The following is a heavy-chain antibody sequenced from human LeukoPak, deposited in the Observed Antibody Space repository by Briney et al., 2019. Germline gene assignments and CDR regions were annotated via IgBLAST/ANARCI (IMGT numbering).Heavy chain of an antibody. CDR3: ALTIFGVGY. D-gene: IGHD3-3*01. V-gene: IGHV1-69*13. CDR2: IIPIFGTA. CDR1: GYTFTGYY. J-gene: IGHJ4*02. Sequence: SVKVSCKASGYTFTGYYMHWVRQAPGQGLEWMGGIIPIFGTANYAQKFQGRVTITADESTSTAYMELSSLRSEDTAVYYCALTIFGVGYWGQGTLVTVSS.